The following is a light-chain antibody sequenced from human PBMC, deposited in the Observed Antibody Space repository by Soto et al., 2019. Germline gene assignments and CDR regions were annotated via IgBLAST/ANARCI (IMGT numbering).Light chain of an antibody. J-gene: IGKJ1*01. V-gene: IGKV3-20*01. CDR2: GAS. CDR3: QQYGSSPRT. CDR1: QSVRGDY. Sequence: EIVLTQSPGTLSLSPGERATLSCRASQSVRGDYLAWYQQKPGQAPRLHIYGASTRATGIPDRFTGSGSGTDFTLTISRLEPEDFAVYYCQQYGSSPRTFGQGTKVDI.